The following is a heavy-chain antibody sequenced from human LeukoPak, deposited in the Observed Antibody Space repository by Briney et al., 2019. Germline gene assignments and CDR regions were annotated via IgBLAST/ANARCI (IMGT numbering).Heavy chain of an antibody. J-gene: IGHJ4*02. CDR3: VRDNPRCCGVVPANIDDY. Sequence: GGSLRLSCAASGFSFRSFTMHWVRQAPGKGLEWISYISHDSGVIYYADSVRGRFTISRDNAKNSLYLQMHSLRAEDTAVYYCVRDNPRCCGVVPANIDDYWGQGTLVTVSS. CDR1: GFSFRSFT. CDR2: ISHDSGVI. D-gene: IGHD2-15*01. V-gene: IGHV3-48*01.